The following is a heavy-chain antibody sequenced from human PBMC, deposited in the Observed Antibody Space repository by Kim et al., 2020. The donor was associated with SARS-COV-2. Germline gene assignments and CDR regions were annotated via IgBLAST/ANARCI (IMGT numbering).Heavy chain of an antibody. V-gene: IGHV3-23*01. Sequence: GGSLRLSCAASGFTFSTFAMTWVRQAPGKGLEWVSTISCSGGSTFFADSVKGRFTISRDNSKNTLYLPMDSLRAEDTAVDYCATRPAGAFHCWGQGTLVTVSS. J-gene: IGHJ4*02. CDR3: ATRPAGAFHC. CDR1: GFTFSTFA. D-gene: IGHD3-10*01. CDR2: ISCSGGST.